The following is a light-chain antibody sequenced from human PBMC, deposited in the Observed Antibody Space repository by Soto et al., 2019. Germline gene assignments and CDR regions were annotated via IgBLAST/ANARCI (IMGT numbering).Light chain of an antibody. CDR1: RDIGNE. V-gene: IGKV1-5*03. J-gene: IGKJ1*01. CDR2: KAS. Sequence: DIQMTQSPSSLSASVGDRVTITCRAGRDIGNELDWYQQKPGKAPKLLIYKASTLKSGVPSRFSGSGSGTEFTLTISSLQPDDFATYYCQHYNSYSEAFGQGTKVDIK. CDR3: QHYNSYSEA.